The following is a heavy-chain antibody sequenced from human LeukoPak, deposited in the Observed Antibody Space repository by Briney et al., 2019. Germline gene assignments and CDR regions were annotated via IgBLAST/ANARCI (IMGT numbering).Heavy chain of an antibody. V-gene: IGHV6-1*01. CDR3: AKYSSNWYIDY. D-gene: IGHD6-13*01. CDR2: TYYRSKWYS. CDR1: GDSVSSNSAA. Sequence: SQTLSLTCAISGDSVSSNSAARNWIGQSPSRGLEWLGRTYYRSKWYSDYALSVRGRIIINPDTSKNQFSLQLDSVTPDDAAVYYCAKYSSNWYIDYWGQGTLVTVSS. J-gene: IGHJ4*02.